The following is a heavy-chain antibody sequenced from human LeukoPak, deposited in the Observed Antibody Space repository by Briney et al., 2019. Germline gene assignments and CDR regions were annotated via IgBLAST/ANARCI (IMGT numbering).Heavy chain of an antibody. D-gene: IGHD6-19*01. CDR2: ISDRGGRT. V-gene: IGHV3-23*01. CDR3: AEDGSGWYHDY. J-gene: IGHJ4*02. CDR1: GITFSGISNYG. Sequence: GGSLRLSCAASGITFSGISNYGMSWVRQAPGKGLEWVSAISDRGGRTYYADSVKGRFSISRDKSKNTVHLQMNSLRAEDTAVYNCAEDGSGWYHDYWGQGTLVTVSS.